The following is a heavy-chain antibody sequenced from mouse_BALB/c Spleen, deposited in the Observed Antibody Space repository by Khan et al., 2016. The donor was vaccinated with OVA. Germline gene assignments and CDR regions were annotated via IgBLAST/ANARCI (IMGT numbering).Heavy chain of an antibody. D-gene: IGHD2-12*01. CDR1: GYTFTTAG. CDR3: ACGGAAYYRIGGGAMDY. CDR2: INTHSGVP. Sequence: QIQLVQSGPELKKPGETVRISCKASGYTFTTAGIQWVQKMPGKGLKWIGWINTHSGVPKYAEDFKGRFAFSLDISVNTAYLQLTNLKNEDTATYFVACGGAAYYRIGGGAMDYWGQGTSVTVSS. V-gene: IGHV9-4*02. J-gene: IGHJ4*01.